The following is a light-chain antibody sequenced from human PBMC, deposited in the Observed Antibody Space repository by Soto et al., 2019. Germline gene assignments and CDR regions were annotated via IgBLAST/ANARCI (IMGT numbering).Light chain of an antibody. CDR2: AAS. J-gene: IGKJ5*01. V-gene: IGKV1-39*01. CDR1: QSISSY. Sequence: DRVTISCRTSQSISSYVSWYQQTPGKAPKLLISAASSLQSGVPSRFSGSGSGTDFTLTISRLQPEDSATYFCQQCSVTPITFGQGTRLEIK. CDR3: QQCSVTPIT.